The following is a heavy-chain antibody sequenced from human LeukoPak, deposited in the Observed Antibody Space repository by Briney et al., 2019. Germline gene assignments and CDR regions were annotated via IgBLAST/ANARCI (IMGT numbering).Heavy chain of an antibody. J-gene: IGHJ3*02. Sequence: PGGSLRLSCAASGFTFSSYGMHWVRQAPGKGLEWVAFIRYDGSNKYYADSVKGRFTISRDNSKNTLYLQMNSLRAEDTAVYYCARDRRSGPFQEGAFDIWGQGTMVTVSS. CDR2: IRYDGSNK. CDR1: GFTFSSYG. CDR3: ARDRRSGPFQEGAFDI. V-gene: IGHV3-30*02. D-gene: IGHD2-15*01.